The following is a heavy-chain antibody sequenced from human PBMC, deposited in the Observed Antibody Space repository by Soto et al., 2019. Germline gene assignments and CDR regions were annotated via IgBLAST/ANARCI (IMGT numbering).Heavy chain of an antibody. Sequence: QLQLQESGPGLVKPSETLSLTCTVSGGSISSSSYYWGWIRQPPGKGLEWLGTIYHRGSTYYNPSLQSRVTISVATSKNQFSLKLNSVTAADTAVYYCARHYPYLDDYYHCYMDVWGTGTTVTVSS. CDR3: ARHYPYLDDYYHCYMDV. CDR2: IYHRGST. V-gene: IGHV4-39*01. CDR1: GGSISSSSYY. J-gene: IGHJ6*03. D-gene: IGHD1-26*01.